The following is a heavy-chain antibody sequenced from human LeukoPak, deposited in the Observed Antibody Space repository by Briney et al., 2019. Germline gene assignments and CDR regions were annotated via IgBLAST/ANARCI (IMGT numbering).Heavy chain of an antibody. CDR2: INAGNGNT. V-gene: IGHV1-3*03. D-gene: IGHD3-3*01. CDR1: GYTFTSYA. CDR3: ARARITIFGVVKELDY. J-gene: IGHJ4*02. Sequence: ASVKVSCKASGYTFTSYAMHWVRQAPGQRLEWMGWINAGNGNTKYSQEFQGRVTITRDTSASTAYMELSSLRSEDMAVYYCARARITIFGVVKELDYWGQGTLVTVSS.